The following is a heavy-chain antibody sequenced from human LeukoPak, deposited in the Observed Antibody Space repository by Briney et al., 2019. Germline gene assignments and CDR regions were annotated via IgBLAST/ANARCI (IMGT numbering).Heavy chain of an antibody. CDR3: ARGAPDGVRVQPFDY. V-gene: IGHV3-23*01. D-gene: IGHD2-8*01. CDR1: RFTFSSYA. CDR2: ISGSGLNT. J-gene: IGHJ4*02. Sequence: PGGPLRLSCAASRFTFSSYAMSCARRAPGKALEGVSTISGSGLNTYYTDSVKGRVTIPRHKPKNTLYLQMNSLRAEDTAVYYCARGAPDGVRVQPFDYWGEGDLVTVSS.